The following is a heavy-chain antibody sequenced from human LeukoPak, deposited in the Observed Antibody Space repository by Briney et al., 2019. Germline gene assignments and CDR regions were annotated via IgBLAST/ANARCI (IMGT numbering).Heavy chain of an antibody. Sequence: SETLSLTCAVPDGAFSDYYWSWIRQPPGKGLEWIGEIHRSGSAKYNPSHKSRVTISVDTSKNQFSLKLSSVTAADTAVYYCARVTASGRAGYHYTYYYYGMDVWGKGTTVTVSS. J-gene: IGHJ6*04. CDR3: ARVTASGRAGYHYTYYYYGMDV. V-gene: IGHV4-34*01. CDR1: DGAFSDYY. CDR2: IHRSGSA. D-gene: IGHD5-12*01.